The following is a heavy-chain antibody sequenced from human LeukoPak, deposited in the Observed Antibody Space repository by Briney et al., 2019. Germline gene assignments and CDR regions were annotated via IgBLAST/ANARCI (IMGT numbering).Heavy chain of an antibody. D-gene: IGHD2-8*01. CDR2: ISYDGSNK. CDR1: GFTFSSYA. V-gene: IGHV3-30-3*01. Sequence: GGSLRLSCAASGFTFSSYAMHWVRQAPGTGLEWGAVISYDGSNKYYADSVKGRFTISRDNSKNTLYLQMNSLRAEDTAVYYCARGPERTGVGTRYYYDMDVWSQGTTVTVSS. CDR3: ARGPERTGVGTRYYYDMDV. J-gene: IGHJ6*02.